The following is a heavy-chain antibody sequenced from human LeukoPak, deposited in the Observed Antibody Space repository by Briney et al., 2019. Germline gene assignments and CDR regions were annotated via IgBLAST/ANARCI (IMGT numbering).Heavy chain of an antibody. V-gene: IGHV4-39*01. J-gene: IGHJ4*02. CDR1: GGSISSCSYY. D-gene: IGHD2-15*01. CDR2: IYYSGST. CDR3: ARLGYCSGGSCYPDY. Sequence: SETLSLTCTVSGGSISSCSYYWIWLRQPPGKGLEWIGNIYYSGSTYYNPSLKSRVTISVDTSKNQFSLKLSSVTAADTAVYYCARLGYCSGGSCYPDYWGQGTLVTVSS.